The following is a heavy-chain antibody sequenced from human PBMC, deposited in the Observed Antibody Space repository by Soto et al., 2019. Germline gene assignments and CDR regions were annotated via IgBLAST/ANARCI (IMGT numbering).Heavy chain of an antibody. V-gene: IGHV1-2*04. CDR2: INPNSGGT. D-gene: IGHD4-17*01. J-gene: IGHJ4*02. CDR3: AEAYMTTVVTLDY. Sequence: ASVKVSCKASGYTFTGYYMHWVRQAPGQGLEWMGWINPNSGGTNYSQKFQGWVTMTRDTSISTAYMELSRLRSDDTAVYYCAEAYMTTVVTLDYWGQGTLVTVSS. CDR1: GYTFTGYY.